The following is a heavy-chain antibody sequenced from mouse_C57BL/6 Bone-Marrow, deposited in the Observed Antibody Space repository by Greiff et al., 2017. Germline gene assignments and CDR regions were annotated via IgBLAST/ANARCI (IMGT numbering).Heavy chain of an antibody. CDR1: GYTFTSYW. J-gene: IGHJ1*03. Sequence: QVQLQQPGAELVMPGASVKLSCKASGYTFTSYWMHWVKQRPGQGLEWIGEIDPSDSYTNYNQKFKGESTLTVDKSSSTAYMQLSSLTSEDSAVYYCARERNYYGSSYNWYFDVWGTGTTVTVSS. CDR3: ARERNYYGSSYNWYFDV. D-gene: IGHD1-1*01. CDR2: IDPSDSYT. V-gene: IGHV1-69*01.